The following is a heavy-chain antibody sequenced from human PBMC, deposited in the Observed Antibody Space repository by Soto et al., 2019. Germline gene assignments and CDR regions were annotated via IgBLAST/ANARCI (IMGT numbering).Heavy chain of an antibody. CDR1: GYTFITYY. J-gene: IGHJ5*02. CDR2: MNPYNGNA. D-gene: IGHD6-13*01. V-gene: IGHV1-8*01. CDR3: ARRLLGYSSSIDP. Sequence: ASVKVSCKASGYTFITYYIHWVRQATGQGLEWMGWMNPYNGNAGYAQKFQGRVTMTRNTSISTAYMELSSLRSGDTAVYYCARRLLGYSSSIDPWGQGTLVTVSS.